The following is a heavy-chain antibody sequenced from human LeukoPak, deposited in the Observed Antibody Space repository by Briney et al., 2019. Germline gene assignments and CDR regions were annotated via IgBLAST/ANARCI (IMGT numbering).Heavy chain of an antibody. CDR1: GYSISSGYY. V-gene: IGHV4-38-2*02. J-gene: IGHJ4*02. D-gene: IGHD2-15*01. CDR3: ARQRFEGYCSGGSCYQIDF. CDR2: IYHSGST. Sequence: SETLSLTCTVSGYSISSGYYWGWIRQPPGKGLEWIGSIYHSGSTYYNPSLKSRVTISVDTSKNQFSLKLSSVTAADTAVYYCARQRFEGYCSGGSCYQIDFWGQGTLVTVSS.